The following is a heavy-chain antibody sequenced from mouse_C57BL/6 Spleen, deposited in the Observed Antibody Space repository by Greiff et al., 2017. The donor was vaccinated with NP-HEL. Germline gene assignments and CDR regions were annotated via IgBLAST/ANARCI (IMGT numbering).Heavy chain of an antibody. V-gene: IGHV1-53*01. J-gene: IGHJ3*01. Sequence: QVQLQQPGTELVKPGASVKLSCKASGYTFTSYWMHWVKQRPGQGLEWIGNINPSNGGTNYNEKFKSKATLTVDKSSSTAYMQLSSLTSDDSAVYYFARDDGYETWFAYWGHGTLVTVSA. CDR1: GYTFTSYW. CDR3: ARDDGYETWFAY. CDR2: INPSNGGT. D-gene: IGHD2-3*01.